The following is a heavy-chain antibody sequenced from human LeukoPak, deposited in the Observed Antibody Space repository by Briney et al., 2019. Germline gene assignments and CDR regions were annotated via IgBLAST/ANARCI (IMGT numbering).Heavy chain of an antibody. J-gene: IGHJ4*02. V-gene: IGHV3-30*03. CDR1: GFTFTGHS. Sequence: GGSLRLSCVASGFTFTGHSMHWVRQAPGKGLEWVAVVSYDEKTIFYTDSLKGRFSVSRDNSKNTVYLQMNSLRAEDTAVYYCARENTGTTRGGLDYWGQGTLVTVSS. CDR3: ARENTGTTRGGLDY. D-gene: IGHD1-1*01. CDR2: VSYDEKTI.